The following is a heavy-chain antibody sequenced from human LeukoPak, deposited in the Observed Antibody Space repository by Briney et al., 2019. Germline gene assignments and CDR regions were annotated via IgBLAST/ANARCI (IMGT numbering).Heavy chain of an antibody. D-gene: IGHD5-18*01. CDR1: GFTFNDYY. J-gene: IGHJ4*02. CDR2: ITSSSDTI. V-gene: IGHV3-11*04. Sequence: GESLKISCAASGFTFNDYYMTWIRQAPGKGLEWLSSITSSSDTIYSADSVKGRFTISRDNAKNSLFLQMNSLRDEDTAVYYCARGVRGYSRGSRFDYWGQGILVTVSS. CDR3: ARGVRGYSRGSRFDY.